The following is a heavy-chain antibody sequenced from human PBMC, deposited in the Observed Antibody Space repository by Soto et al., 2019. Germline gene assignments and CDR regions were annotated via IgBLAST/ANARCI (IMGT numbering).Heavy chain of an antibody. CDR2: INVYNGNT. V-gene: IGHV1-18*01. CDR3: ARGVGSGSYYNQYNWFDP. J-gene: IGHJ5*02. D-gene: IGHD3-10*01. CDR1: GYTFTNYG. Sequence: QVQLVQSGGEVKKPGASVKVSCKASGYTFTNYGISWVRPAPGQGLAWMGWINVYNGNTKYAQKVQGRVTMTTDTSTSTAYMELRSLRSDDTAVYYCARGVGSGSYYNQYNWFDPWGQGTLVTVSS.